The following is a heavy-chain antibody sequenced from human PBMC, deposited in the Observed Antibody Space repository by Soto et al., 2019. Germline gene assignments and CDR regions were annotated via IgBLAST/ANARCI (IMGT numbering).Heavy chain of an antibody. CDR2: IYYNGNI. J-gene: IGHJ4*02. V-gene: IGHV4-59*01. CDR3: ATGRVYFGSEY. D-gene: IGHD3-10*01. Sequence: QVQLQESSPGLVKPLETLSLTCTVPGGSITSYYWSWVRQPPGKALEWIGYIYYNGNINYNPSLKSRLTISLDTSKIQFSLRLSSVTAADTAVYYCATGRVYFGSEYWGQGTLVTVSS. CDR1: GGSITSYY.